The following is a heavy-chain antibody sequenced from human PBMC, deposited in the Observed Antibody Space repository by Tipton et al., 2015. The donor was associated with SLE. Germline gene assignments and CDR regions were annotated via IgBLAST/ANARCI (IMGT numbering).Heavy chain of an antibody. V-gene: IGHV4-59*01. D-gene: IGHD6-6*01. J-gene: IGHJ6*03. CDR2: IYYSGST. CDR1: GGSISSYY. CDR3: ARGGLAARYYMDV. Sequence: TLSLTYTVSGGSISSYYWSWIRQPPGKGLEWIGYIYYSGSTSYNPSLKSRVTISVDTSKNQFSLKLSSVTAADTAVYYCARGGLAARYYMDVWGKGTTVTVSS.